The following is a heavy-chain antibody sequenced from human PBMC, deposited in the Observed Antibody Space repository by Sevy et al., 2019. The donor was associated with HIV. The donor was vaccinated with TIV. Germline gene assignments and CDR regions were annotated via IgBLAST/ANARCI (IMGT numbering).Heavy chain of an antibody. Sequence: GGSLRLSCAASGFTFSSYSMNWVRQAPGKGLEWVSSISSSSSYIYYADSVKGRFTISRDNAKNSLYLQMNSLRAEDTAVYYCAKLRLGELSSDAFDIWGQGPMVTVSS. V-gene: IGHV3-21*01. J-gene: IGHJ3*02. CDR3: AKLRLGELSSDAFDI. CDR1: GFTFSSYS. D-gene: IGHD3-16*02. CDR2: ISSSSSYI.